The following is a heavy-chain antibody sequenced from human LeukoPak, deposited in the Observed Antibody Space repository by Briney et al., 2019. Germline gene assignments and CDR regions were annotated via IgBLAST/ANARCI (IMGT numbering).Heavy chain of an antibody. Sequence: PGGSLRLSCAASGFSLSTHSMNWVRQAPGKGLEWISFINLDGTDIHYGESVKGRFTISRDNAKNSLYLQMHTLRAEDTAVYYCAGDGVGVLPGDAFDIWSQGTMVTVSS. CDR1: GFSLSTHS. V-gene: IGHV3-21*05. D-gene: IGHD1-26*01. J-gene: IGHJ3*02. CDR3: AGDGVGVLPGDAFDI. CDR2: INLDGTDI.